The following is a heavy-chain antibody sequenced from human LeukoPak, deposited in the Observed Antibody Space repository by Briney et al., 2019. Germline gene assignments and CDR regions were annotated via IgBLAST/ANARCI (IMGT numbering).Heavy chain of an antibody. D-gene: IGHD6-13*01. CDR1: GGSFSGYY. Sequence: SETLSLTCGVYGGSFSGYYWSWIRQPPGKGLEWIGYIYYSGSTNYNPSLKSRVTISVDTSKNQFSLKLSSVTAADTAVYYCARVSSSWYYGYFDYWGQGTLVTVSS. CDR2: IYYSGST. V-gene: IGHV4-59*01. CDR3: ARVSSSWYYGYFDY. J-gene: IGHJ4*02.